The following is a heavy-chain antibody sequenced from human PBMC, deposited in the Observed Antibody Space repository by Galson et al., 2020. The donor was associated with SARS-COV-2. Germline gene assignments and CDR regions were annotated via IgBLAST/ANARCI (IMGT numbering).Heavy chain of an antibody. CDR1: GYSITSGYY. V-gene: IGHV4-38-2*01. CDR2: VYHSGST. J-gene: IGHJ3*02. Sequence: SETLSLTCAVSGYSITSGYYWGWFRQPPGKGLEWIGSVYHSGSTYYNPSLKSRVTASLLTSKNHFSLKLTSMPAADTAVYYCARGTTVVNPAAVDIWGQGTMVTVSS. CDR3: ARGTTVVNPAAVDI. D-gene: IGHD4-17*01.